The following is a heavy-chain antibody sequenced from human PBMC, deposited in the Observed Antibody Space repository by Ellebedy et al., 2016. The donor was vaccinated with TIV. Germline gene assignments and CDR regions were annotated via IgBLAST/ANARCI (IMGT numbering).Heavy chain of an antibody. D-gene: IGHD2-15*01. V-gene: IGHV3-15*01. J-gene: IGHJ3*02. CDR1: GFTFSNAR. Sequence: GGSLRLXXAASGFTFSNARMSWVRQAPGKGLEWVGRIKSKTDGGTTDYVAPVKGRFIISRDDSKNTLYLQMNSLRAEDTAVYYCARDGCSGGSCYYNAFDIWGQGTMVTVSS. CDR3: ARDGCSGGSCYYNAFDI. CDR2: IKSKTDGGTT.